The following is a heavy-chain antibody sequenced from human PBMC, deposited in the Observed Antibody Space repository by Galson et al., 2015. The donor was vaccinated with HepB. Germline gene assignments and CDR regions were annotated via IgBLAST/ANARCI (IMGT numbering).Heavy chain of an antibody. V-gene: IGHV3-64D*06. CDR2: ISSNGGST. CDR1: GFTFSSYA. J-gene: IGHJ4*02. D-gene: IGHD6-6*01. Sequence: SLRLSCAASGFTFSSYAMSWVRQAPGKGLEWVSAISSNGGSTYYADSVKGRFTISRDNSKNTLYLQMSSLRAEDTAVYYCVRRQLGGGPYYFDYWGQGTLVTVSS. CDR3: VRRQLGGGPYYFDY.